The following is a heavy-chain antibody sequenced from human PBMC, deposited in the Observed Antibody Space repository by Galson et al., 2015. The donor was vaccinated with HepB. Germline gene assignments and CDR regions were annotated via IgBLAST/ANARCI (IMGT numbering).Heavy chain of an antibody. Sequence: SLRLSCAASGFSFSNYGMSWVRQAPGKGLEWVSAISGSGGSTFYADSVKGRFTISRDNSKNTVYLQMNSLRAEDTARYYCAKDRLGDLSVINCLNWFDPWGQGTLVTVSS. CDR2: ISGSGGST. D-gene: IGHD2-21*01. V-gene: IGHV3-23*01. CDR1: GFSFSNYG. J-gene: IGHJ5*02. CDR3: AKDRLGDLSVINCLNWFDP.